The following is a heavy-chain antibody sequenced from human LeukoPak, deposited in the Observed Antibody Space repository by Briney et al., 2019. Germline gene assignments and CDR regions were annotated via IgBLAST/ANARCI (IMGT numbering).Heavy chain of an antibody. J-gene: IGHJ4*02. CDR3: TKDRVWNSFDS. CDR1: GFTFSSYA. V-gene: IGHV3-74*01. CDR2: INTDGSST. D-gene: IGHD1-1*01. Sequence: PGGSLRPSCAASGFTFSSYAMSWVRQAPGKGLVWVSRINTDGSSTTYADSVKGRFTISRDNAKNTLYLQMNSLKNEDTAVYYCTKDRVWNSFDSWGQGTLVTVSS.